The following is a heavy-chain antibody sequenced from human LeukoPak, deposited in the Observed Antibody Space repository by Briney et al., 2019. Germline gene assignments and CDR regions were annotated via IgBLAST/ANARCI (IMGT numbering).Heavy chain of an antibody. CDR2: VSAYNGKT. V-gene: IGHV1-18*01. CDR1: GYSFTSYG. Sequence: GSSVKVSCKASGYSFTSYGISWVRQAPGQGLEWMGWVSAYNGKTNYSQNLQERGTMITDTSTSTAYMELRSLRSAATTVYYCATDDSASYTDYWGQGNLVTVSS. J-gene: IGHJ4*02. CDR3: ATDDSASYTDY. D-gene: IGHD1-26*01.